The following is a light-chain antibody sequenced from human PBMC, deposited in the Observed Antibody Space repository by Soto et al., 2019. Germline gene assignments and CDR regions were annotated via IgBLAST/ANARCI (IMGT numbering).Light chain of an antibody. CDR1: SSDVGGYNY. Sequence: QFVLTRPPSASGSPGQSVTISCTGTSSDVGGYNYVSWYQQYPGKAPKLMIYEVNKRPSGVPDRFSGSKSGNTASLTVSGLQAEDEADYYCSSYAGSILYVFGTGTKVTVL. CDR3: SSYAGSILYV. V-gene: IGLV2-8*01. CDR2: EVN. J-gene: IGLJ1*01.